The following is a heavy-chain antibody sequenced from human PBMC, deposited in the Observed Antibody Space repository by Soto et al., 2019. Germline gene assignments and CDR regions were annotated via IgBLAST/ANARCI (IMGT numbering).Heavy chain of an antibody. D-gene: IGHD3-10*01. J-gene: IGHJ4*02. CDR1: GGSISSGDYY. V-gene: IGHV4-30-4*01. CDR2: IYYSGST. Sequence: QVQLQESGPGLVKPSQTLSLTCTVSGGSISSGDYYWSWIRQPPGKGLEWIGYIYYSGSTYYNPSLKSRVTISVDTSKNQFSLKLSSVTAADTAVYYCARDRAVRGVIIIPGLWGQGTLVTVSS. CDR3: ARDRAVRGVIIIPGL.